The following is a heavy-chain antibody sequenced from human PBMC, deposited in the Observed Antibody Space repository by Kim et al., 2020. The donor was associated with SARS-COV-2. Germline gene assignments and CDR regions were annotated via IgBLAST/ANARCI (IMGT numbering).Heavy chain of an antibody. V-gene: IGHV4-59*08. Sequence: SETLSLTCTVSGGSISSYYWSWIRQPPGKGLEWIGYIYYSGSTNYNPSLKSRVTISVDTSKNQFSLKLSSVTAADTAVYYCARRVGEDSYGYEYYYYGMDVWGQGTTVTVSS. CDR2: IYYSGST. D-gene: IGHD5-18*01. CDR3: ARRVGEDSYGYEYYYYGMDV. J-gene: IGHJ6*02. CDR1: GGSISSYY.